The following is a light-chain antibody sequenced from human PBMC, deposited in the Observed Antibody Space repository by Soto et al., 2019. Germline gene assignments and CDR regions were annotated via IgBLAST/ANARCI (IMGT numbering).Light chain of an antibody. CDR3: CSYTSISTGVL. J-gene: IGLJ2*01. CDR1: SSDVGDYSY. V-gene: IGLV2-14*01. CDR2: EVS. Sequence: QSVLTQPASVPGSPGQSITISCTGASSDVGDYSYVSWYQHHPGQAPELLIYEVSNRPSGVSHRFSGSKSGNTASLTISGLQAEDEADYYCCSYTSISTGVLFGGGTKLTVL.